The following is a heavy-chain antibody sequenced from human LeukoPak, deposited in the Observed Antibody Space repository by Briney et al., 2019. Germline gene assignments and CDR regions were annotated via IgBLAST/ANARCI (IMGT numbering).Heavy chain of an antibody. CDR3: ARVALTMIRGVIRQSYFDY. Sequence: GGSLRLSCAASGFIVSRNYXSXVXQAPGXXXXWVSLLYXXGSTYYADSVKGXLTISRDNSNNTLYLQMNSLRAEDTAIYYCARVALTMIRGVIRQSYFDYWGQGTLVTVSS. D-gene: IGHD3-10*01. J-gene: IGHJ4*02. CDR2: LYXXGST. CDR1: GFIVSRNY. V-gene: IGHV3-53*01.